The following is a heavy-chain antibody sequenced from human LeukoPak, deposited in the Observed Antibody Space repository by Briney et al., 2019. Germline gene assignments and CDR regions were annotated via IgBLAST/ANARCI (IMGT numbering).Heavy chain of an antibody. Sequence: GGSLRLSCAPSGFTFSRHGMHWVRQAPGKGLECVAIISNDGSRKYYAHSVEGRFTISRDKSKNTLYLQMDSLRAEDTAVYYCARDRAWNYFDYWGQGTLVTVSS. J-gene: IGHJ4*02. CDR2: ISNDGSRK. CDR3: ARDRAWNYFDY. V-gene: IGHV3-30*03. CDR1: GFTFSRHG. D-gene: IGHD3-3*01.